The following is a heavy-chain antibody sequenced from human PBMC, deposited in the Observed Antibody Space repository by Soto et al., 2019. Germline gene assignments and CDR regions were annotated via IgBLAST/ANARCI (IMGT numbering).Heavy chain of an antibody. CDR3: ARDLWGYCGTDCYPLDV. D-gene: IGHD2-21*02. V-gene: IGHV4-34*01. J-gene: IGHJ6*02. CDR2: INHSGST. Sequence: SETLSLTCAVYGGSFSGYYWSWIRQPPGKGMEWIGEINHSGSTNYNPSLKSRVTISVDTSKNQFSLKLSSVTAADTAVYYCARDLWGYCGTDCYPLDVWGQGTSVTVSS. CDR1: GGSFSGYY.